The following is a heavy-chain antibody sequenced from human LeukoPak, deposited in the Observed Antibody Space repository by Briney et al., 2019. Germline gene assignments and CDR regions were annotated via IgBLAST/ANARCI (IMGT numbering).Heavy chain of an antibody. Sequence: GGSLRLSCAASGLTFDDYATHWARQAPGKGLECVSGLSRHSCSIGSAGSAKGRFTISRANAKHSLYLQMNSLRAEDTALYYCVKDATRYYYDSLGDYWGQGTLVTVSS. V-gene: IGHV3-9*01. CDR3: VKDATRYYYDSLGDY. D-gene: IGHD3-22*01. CDR1: GLTFDDYA. CDR2: LSRHSCSI. J-gene: IGHJ4*02.